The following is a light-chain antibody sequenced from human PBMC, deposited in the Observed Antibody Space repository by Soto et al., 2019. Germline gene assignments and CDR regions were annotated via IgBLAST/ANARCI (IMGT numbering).Light chain of an antibody. V-gene: IGLV2-14*01. J-gene: IGLJ1*01. CDR1: SSDVGSYNY. CDR2: EVT. CDR3: RSYRSSSTYV. Sequence: QSALTQPASVSGSPGQSITISCTGTSSDVGSYNYVSWHQQHPGQAPKLMIYEVTHRASGIPARFSASKSGNTASLTISGLQAGDEADYYCRSYRSSSTYVFGTGTKVTVL.